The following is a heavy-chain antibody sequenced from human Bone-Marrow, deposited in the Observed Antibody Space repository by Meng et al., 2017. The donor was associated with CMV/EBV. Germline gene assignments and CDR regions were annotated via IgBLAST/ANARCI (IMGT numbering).Heavy chain of an antibody. V-gene: IGHV3-30-3*01. D-gene: IGHD6-19*01. J-gene: IGHJ6*02. CDR2: ISYDGSNK. CDR3: ARDRLAVADSYYYYYGKDV. CDR1: GFTFSSYA. Sequence: GESLKISCAASGFTFSSYAMHWVRQAPGKGLEWVAVISYDGSNKYYADSVKGRFTISRDNSKNTLYLQMNSLRAEDTAVYYCARDRLAVADSYYYYYGKDVWGQGTTVTVSS.